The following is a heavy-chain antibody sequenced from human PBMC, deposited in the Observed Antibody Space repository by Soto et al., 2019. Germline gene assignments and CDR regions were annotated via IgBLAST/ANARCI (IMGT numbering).Heavy chain of an antibody. CDR2: IIPIFGTA. D-gene: IGHD2-15*01. CDR3: ASITLAGSGGSCYSPAYYYYGMDV. J-gene: IGHJ6*02. CDR1: GGTFSSYA. V-gene: IGHV1-69*12. Sequence: QVQLVQSGAEVKKPGSSVKVSCKASGGTFSSYAISWVRQAPGQGLEWMGGIIPIFGTANYAQKFQGRVTITADESTSTAYMELSSLRSEDTAVYYCASITLAGSGGSCYSPAYYYYGMDVWGQGTTVTVSS.